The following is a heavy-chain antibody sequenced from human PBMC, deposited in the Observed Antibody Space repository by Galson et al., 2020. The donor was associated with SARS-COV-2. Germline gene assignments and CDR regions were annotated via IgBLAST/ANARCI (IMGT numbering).Heavy chain of an antibody. Sequence: ETSETLSLTCTVPGGSISSYYWSWIRQPPGKGLEWIGYLYYSGSTNYNPSLKSRVTISVDTSKNQFSLKLSSVTAADTAVYYCARGDTDYYDSSGYYYYFDDWGQGTRGTVSS. J-gene: IGHJ4*02. V-gene: IGHV4-59*08. D-gene: IGHD3-22*01. CDR2: LYYSGST. CDR1: GGSISSYY. CDR3: ARGDTDYYDSSGYYYYFDD.